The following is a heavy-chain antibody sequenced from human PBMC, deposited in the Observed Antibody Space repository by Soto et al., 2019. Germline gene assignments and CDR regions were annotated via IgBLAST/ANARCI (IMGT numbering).Heavy chain of an antibody. D-gene: IGHD4-17*01. J-gene: IGHJ3*02. Sequence: QVQLQESGPGLLKPSQTLSLTCNVSGDSINNGVYYWSWFRQPPGKGLEWIGYIYYNEVTYYNPSLKRRPTISLETSKNQFSLQLTSVTAADTAVYYCARDHTVTTGAFDIWGPGTMVTVSS. CDR1: GDSINNGVYY. CDR2: IYYNEVT. V-gene: IGHV4-30-4*01. CDR3: ARDHTVTTGAFDI.